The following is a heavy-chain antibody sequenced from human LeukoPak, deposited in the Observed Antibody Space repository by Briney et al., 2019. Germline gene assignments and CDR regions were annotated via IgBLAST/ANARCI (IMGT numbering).Heavy chain of an antibody. Sequence: ASVKVSCKASGYSFTCYYMHWVRQAPGQGLEWMGCINPNSGGTNYAQKFQGRVTMTRYTSISTAYMELSRLRSDDTAVYYCARGTEGGSSYWFDPWGQGSLVTVSS. CDR2: INPNSGGT. D-gene: IGHD2-15*01. CDR1: GYSFTCYY. V-gene: IGHV1-2*02. J-gene: IGHJ5*02. CDR3: ARGTEGGSSYWFDP.